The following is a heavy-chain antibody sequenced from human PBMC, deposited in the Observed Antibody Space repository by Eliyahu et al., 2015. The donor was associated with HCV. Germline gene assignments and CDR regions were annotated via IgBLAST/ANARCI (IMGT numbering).Heavy chain of an antibody. J-gene: IGHJ6*02. D-gene: IGHD3-3*01. CDR1: SGYY. CDR3: ARARFLEWLLSAREGYYYGMDV. Sequence: SGYYWSWIRQPPGKGLEWIGEINHSGSTNYNPSLKSRVTISVDTSKNQFSLKLSSVTAADTAVYYCARARFLEWLLSAREGYYYGMDVWGQGTTVTVSS. CDR2: INHSGST. V-gene: IGHV4-34*01.